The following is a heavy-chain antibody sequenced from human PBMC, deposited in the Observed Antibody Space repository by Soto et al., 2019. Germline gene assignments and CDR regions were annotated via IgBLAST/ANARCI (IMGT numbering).Heavy chain of an antibody. Sequence: QVQLVQSGAEVKKPGSSVKVSCKASGGTFSSYAISWVRQAPGQGLEWMGGIIPIFGTANYAQKFQGRVTITADESTSTAYMELSSLRSEDTAVYYCARGNLPVLRLLEWPDRRYGMDVWGQGTTVTVSS. J-gene: IGHJ6*02. CDR2: IIPIFGTA. V-gene: IGHV1-69*01. CDR1: GGTFSSYA. CDR3: ARGNLPVLRLLEWPDRRYGMDV. D-gene: IGHD3-3*01.